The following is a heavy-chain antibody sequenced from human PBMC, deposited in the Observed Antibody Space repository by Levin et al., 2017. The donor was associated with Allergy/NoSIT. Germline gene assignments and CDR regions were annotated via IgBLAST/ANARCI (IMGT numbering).Heavy chain of an antibody. CDR1: GFTFSNAW. CDR3: TTVVVIIVAATPFPG. Sequence: GGSLRLSCAASGFTFSNAWLSWVRQPPGKGLEWVARIKSKNDGGTIDYAAPVKGRSSISRDDSKNTVHLQMNSLKTEDTAVYYCTTVVVIIVAATPFPGWGQGTLVTVSS. D-gene: IGHD2-15*01. V-gene: IGHV3-15*01. J-gene: IGHJ4*02. CDR2: IKSKNDGGTI.